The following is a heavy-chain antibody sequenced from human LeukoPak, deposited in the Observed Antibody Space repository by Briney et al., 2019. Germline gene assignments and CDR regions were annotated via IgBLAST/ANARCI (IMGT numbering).Heavy chain of an antibody. D-gene: IGHD3-22*01. J-gene: IGHJ4*02. CDR2: IWYDGSNK. V-gene: IGHV3-33*01. Sequence: GRSLRLSCAASGFTFSNYGMRWVRQAPGKGLEWVAVIWYDGSNKFYADSVKGRFTISRDNSKDTLYLQMNSLRAEDTAVYYCAIDYYDSSGPDYWGQGTLVTVSS. CDR3: AIDYYDSSGPDY. CDR1: GFTFSNYG.